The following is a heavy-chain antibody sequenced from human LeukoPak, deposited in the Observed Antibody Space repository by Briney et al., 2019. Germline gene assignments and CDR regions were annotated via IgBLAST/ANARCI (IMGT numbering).Heavy chain of an antibody. V-gene: IGHV4-34*01. CDR3: ARCVGAPDY. D-gene: IGHD1-26*01. CDR1: GGSFSGYY. CDR2: INHSGST. Sequence: PSETLSLTCAVYGGSFSGYYWSWIRQPPGKGLEWIGEINHSGSTNYNPSLKSRVTISVDTSKNQFSLKLSSVTAADTAVYYCARCVGAPDYWGQGTLVTVSS. J-gene: IGHJ4*02.